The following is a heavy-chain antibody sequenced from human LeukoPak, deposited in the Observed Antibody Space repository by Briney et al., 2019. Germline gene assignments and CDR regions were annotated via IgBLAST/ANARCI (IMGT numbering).Heavy chain of an antibody. CDR1: GGSISSHY. J-gene: IGHJ6*03. CDR3: ARSNPYYYYMDV. V-gene: IGHV4-59*11. CDR2: VFYTGST. Sequence: PSETLSLTCSVSGGSISSHYWSWIRQPPGKGLEWIGYVFYTGSTNHIPSLKSRVAISIDTSKNQFSLKLSSVTAADTAVYYCARSNPYYYYMDVWGKGTTVTVSS. D-gene: IGHD1-14*01.